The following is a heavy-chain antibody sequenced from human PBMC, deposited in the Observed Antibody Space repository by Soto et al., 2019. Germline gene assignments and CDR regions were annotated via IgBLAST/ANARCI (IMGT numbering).Heavy chain of an antibody. CDR1: GLTVSGKKY. CDR2: LYDVDGT. J-gene: IGHJ3*01. D-gene: IGHD1-1*01. Sequence: DVQLVESGGGLIQPGESLRLSCAAFGLTVSGKKYVAWVRQAPGKGLEWISALYDVDGTYYADSVKGRFTTSSDSSKTTVYLQMDGLRPDGTAVYYCASWHEREHAYDVWGRGTTVTVSS. CDR3: ASWHEREHAYDV. V-gene: IGHV3-53*01.